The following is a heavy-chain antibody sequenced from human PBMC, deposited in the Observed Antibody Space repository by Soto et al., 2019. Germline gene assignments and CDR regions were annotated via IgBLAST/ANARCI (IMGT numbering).Heavy chain of an antibody. V-gene: IGHV1-58*01. J-gene: IGHJ4*02. D-gene: IGHD6-19*01. CDR1: GFTFTSSA. CDR2: IVVGSGNT. Sequence: QMQLVQSGPEVKKPGTSVKVSCKASGFTFTSSAVQWVRQARGQRLEWIGWIVVGSGNTNYAQKFQVRVTITRDMSTSTAYMELSSLRSEDTAVYYCAASTPRGGSGSPSWGQGTLVTVSS. CDR3: AASTPRGGSGSPS.